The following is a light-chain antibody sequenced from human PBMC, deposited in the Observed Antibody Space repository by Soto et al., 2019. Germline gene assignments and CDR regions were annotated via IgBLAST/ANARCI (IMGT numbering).Light chain of an antibody. CDR2: KAS. CDR3: QQYNDNWT. V-gene: IGKV1-5*03. J-gene: IGKJ1*01. Sequence: DIQMTQSPSTLLASVGDRVTITCRASQSISSWLAWYQQKPGKAPKLLIYKASTLQSGVPSRFSGSGSGTEFTLAISSLQPDDSATYYCQQYNDNWTFGQGTKV. CDR1: QSISSW.